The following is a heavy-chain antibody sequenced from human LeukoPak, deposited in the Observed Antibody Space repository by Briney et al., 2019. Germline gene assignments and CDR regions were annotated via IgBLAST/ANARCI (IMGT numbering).Heavy chain of an antibody. CDR3: ASEGNYDSSGYSRYNYYYMDV. V-gene: IGHV1-69*05. Sequence: ASVKVSCKGSGGTFSSYSISWVRQAPGQGLEWMGGIIPAFGTVHYAQRFQGRVTFTTDESTTTAYMELRSLRSEDTAVYYCASEGNYDSSGYSRYNYYYMDVWGKGTAVTVSS. CDR2: IIPAFGTV. D-gene: IGHD3-22*01. J-gene: IGHJ6*03. CDR1: GGTFSSYS.